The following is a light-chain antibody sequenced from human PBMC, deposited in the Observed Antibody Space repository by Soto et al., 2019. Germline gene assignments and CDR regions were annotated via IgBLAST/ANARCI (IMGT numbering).Light chain of an antibody. J-gene: IGLJ3*02. V-gene: IGLV2-23*02. Sequence: QSVLTQPASVSGSPGQSITISCTGTSSDVGSYNLVSWYQQHPGKAPKLMIYVVSKRPSGVSNRFSGSKSGNTASLTISGLQAEDEADYYCCSYAGRVFGGGTKLTVL. CDR3: CSYAGRV. CDR2: VVS. CDR1: SSDVGSYNL.